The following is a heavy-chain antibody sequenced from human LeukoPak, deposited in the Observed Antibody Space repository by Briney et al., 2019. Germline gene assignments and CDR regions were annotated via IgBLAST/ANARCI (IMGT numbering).Heavy chain of an antibody. Sequence: SETLSLTCTVSGGLISISTYYWGWIRQPPGKGLEWIGRIYTSGSTNYNPSLKSRVTISVDTSKNQFSLKLSSVTAADTAVYYCARSVEMATIGFGYWGQGTLVTVSS. J-gene: IGHJ4*02. V-gene: IGHV4-61*02. CDR3: ARSVEMATIGFGY. CDR2: IYTSGST. CDR1: GGLISISTYY. D-gene: IGHD5-24*01.